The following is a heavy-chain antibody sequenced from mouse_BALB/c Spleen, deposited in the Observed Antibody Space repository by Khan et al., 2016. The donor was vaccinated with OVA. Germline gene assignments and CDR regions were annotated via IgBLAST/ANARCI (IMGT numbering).Heavy chain of an antibody. J-gene: IGHJ4*01. Sequence: VQLQQSGPELVKPRASVKLSCKASGYSFTGYYMHWVKQSHVKSLEWIGRINPYNGDAYYNQNFLDKASLTVDRSSSTAYMELHSLTSEDSAVYYCARGGCNFLFPLDYWGQGTSVTVSS. CDR1: GYSFTGYY. CDR3: ARGGCNFLFPLDY. CDR2: INPYNGDA. V-gene: IGHV1-31*01. D-gene: IGHD2-1*01.